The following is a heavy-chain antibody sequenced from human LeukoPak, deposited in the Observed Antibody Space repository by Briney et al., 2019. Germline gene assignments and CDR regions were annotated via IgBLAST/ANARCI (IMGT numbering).Heavy chain of an antibody. CDR2: MNPNSGNT. Sequence: GASVKVSCKASGYTFTSYDINWVRQATGQGLEWMGWMNPNSGNTGYAQKFQGRVTMTRNTSISTAYMELSSLRSEGTAMYYCARFHCSGGSCYSGTYYYMDVWGKGTTVTVSS. CDR1: GYTFTSYD. V-gene: IGHV1-8*01. D-gene: IGHD2-15*01. J-gene: IGHJ6*03. CDR3: ARFHCSGGSCYSGTYYYMDV.